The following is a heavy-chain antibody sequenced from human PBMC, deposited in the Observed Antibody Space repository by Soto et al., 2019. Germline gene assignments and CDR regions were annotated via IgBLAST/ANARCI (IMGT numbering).Heavy chain of an antibody. CDR2: IIPIFGTA. Sequence: QVQLVQSGAEVKKPGSSVKVSCKASGGTFSSYAISWVRQAPGQGLEWMGGIIPIFGTANYAQKFQGRVTITAAEATSTAYMELSSLRSEDTAVYYCASSRYCGGDCYSYWGQGTLVTVSS. CDR1: GGTFSSYA. D-gene: IGHD2-21*02. J-gene: IGHJ4*02. V-gene: IGHV1-69*01. CDR3: ASSRYCGGDCYSY.